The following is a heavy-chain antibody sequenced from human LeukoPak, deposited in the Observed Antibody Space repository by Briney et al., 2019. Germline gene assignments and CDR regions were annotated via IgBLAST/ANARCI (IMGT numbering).Heavy chain of an antibody. Sequence: SETLSLTCAIYRGSFSGYYWSWIRQPPGKGLEWIGEINHSGSTNYNPSLKSRVTISVDTSKNQFSLKLSSVTAADTAVYYCARVGNDFWSGYYRYGNWFDPWGQGTLVTVSS. CDR1: RGSFSGYY. CDR2: INHSGST. J-gene: IGHJ5*02. CDR3: ARVGNDFWSGYYRYGNWFDP. V-gene: IGHV4-34*01. D-gene: IGHD3-3*01.